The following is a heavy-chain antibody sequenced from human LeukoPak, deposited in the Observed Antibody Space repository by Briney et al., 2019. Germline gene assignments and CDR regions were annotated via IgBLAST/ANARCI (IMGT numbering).Heavy chain of an antibody. Sequence: GESLKISCKGSGYSFTSYWIGWVRQMPGKGLEWMGIIYPGDSDTRYSPSFQRQVTVSADKSISTAYLQWSSLKASDTAMYYCARPCSSTSCSPWAFDIWGQGTKVTVSS. J-gene: IGHJ3*02. CDR1: GYSFTSYW. CDR3: ARPCSSTSCSPWAFDI. CDR2: IYPGDSDT. D-gene: IGHD2-2*01. V-gene: IGHV5-51*01.